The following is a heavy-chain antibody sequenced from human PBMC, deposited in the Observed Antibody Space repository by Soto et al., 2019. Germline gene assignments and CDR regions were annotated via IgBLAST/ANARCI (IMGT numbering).Heavy chain of an antibody. V-gene: IGHV3-7*01. D-gene: IGHD7-27*01. CDR1: GFTYGSYW. J-gene: IGHJ2*01. CDR3: AREILGTGWHYDL. CDR2: IKTDGSEK. Sequence: EGQLVESGGGWVQPGGSLRLSCAASGFTYGSYWMSWVRQAPGKGLEWVANIKTDGSEKYFVESVRGRFSISRDNAKKSLFLQMDGLRGEDTAVYYCAREILGTGWHYDLWGRGTLVTVSS.